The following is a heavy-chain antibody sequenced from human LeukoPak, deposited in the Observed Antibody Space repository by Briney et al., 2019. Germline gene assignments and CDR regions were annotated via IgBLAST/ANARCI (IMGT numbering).Heavy chain of an antibody. CDR1: GFTFSSYG. CDR3: AKYYYEGTGASPLDY. CDR2: IRYDGSAK. V-gene: IGHV3-30*02. J-gene: IGHJ4*02. Sequence: GGSLRLSCVASGFTFSSYGMHWVRQAPGEGLQWVSFIRYDGSAKYYADSVKGRFTISRDSSKSTLYLQMNSLRLEDTAIYYCAKYYYEGTGASPLDYWGQGTLVTVSS. D-gene: IGHD3-22*01.